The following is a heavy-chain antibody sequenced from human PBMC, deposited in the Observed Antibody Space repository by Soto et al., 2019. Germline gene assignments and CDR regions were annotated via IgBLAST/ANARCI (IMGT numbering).Heavy chain of an antibody. J-gene: IGHJ4*02. CDR1: GFTFGRYW. CDR3: ARDVGYGDY. D-gene: IGHD5-12*01. V-gene: IGHV3-7*05. CDR2: INADGGRI. Sequence: EVQLVESGGGLVQPGGSLRLSCAASGFTFGRYWMSWVRQAPGKGLAWVATINADGGRIYYVDSVKGRFTISRDNAKNSLYLQMNSLRADVTAVYYCARDVGYGDYWGQGTLVTVSS.